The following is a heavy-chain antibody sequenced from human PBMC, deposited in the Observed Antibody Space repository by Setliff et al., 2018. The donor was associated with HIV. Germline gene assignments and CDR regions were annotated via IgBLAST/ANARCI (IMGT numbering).Heavy chain of an antibody. V-gene: IGHV1-46*01. D-gene: IGHD3-3*01. J-gene: IGHJ4*02. CDR3: ARGSTIFGQFG. CDR1: GYTFTSYY. CDR2: INPSGGAT. Sequence: GASVKVSCKASGYTFTSYYLHWVRQAPGQGLEWMGIINPSGGATSYAQKVQDRVTMTRDTSTSTVYMELSSLRSEDTAVYYCARGSTIFGQFGWGQGTLVTVSS.